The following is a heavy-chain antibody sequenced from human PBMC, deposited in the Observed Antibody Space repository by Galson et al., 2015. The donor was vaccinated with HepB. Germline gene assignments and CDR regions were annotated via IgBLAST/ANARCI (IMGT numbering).Heavy chain of an antibody. Sequence: SLRLSCAASGFSFRDHDMSWVRQAPGKGLEWVSYISGRDSTTYYVDSVKGRCTISRDNAKGSLYLEMNSLRAEDTGIYYCVKGHFENWGHGTLVTVSA. CDR2: ISGRDSTT. V-gene: IGHV3-48*03. CDR3: VKGHFEN. CDR1: GFSFRDHD. J-gene: IGHJ4*01. D-gene: IGHD3-9*01.